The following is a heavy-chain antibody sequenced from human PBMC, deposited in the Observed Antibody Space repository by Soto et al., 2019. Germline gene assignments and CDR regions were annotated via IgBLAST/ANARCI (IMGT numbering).Heavy chain of an antibody. Sequence: EVQLVESGGGLIQPGGSLRLSWPASGFTVGRSCMSWVRQAPGKGLEWVSVIYSGGSTYYADSVKGRFTISRDNSKNTLYLQMNSLRAEDTAVYYCARAQDSGSGYYDAHYYYYYGMDVWGQGTTVTVSS. J-gene: IGHJ6*02. CDR2: IYSGGST. CDR3: ARAQDSGSGYYDAHYYYYYGMDV. D-gene: IGHD3-22*01. V-gene: IGHV3-53*01. CDR1: GFTVGRSC.